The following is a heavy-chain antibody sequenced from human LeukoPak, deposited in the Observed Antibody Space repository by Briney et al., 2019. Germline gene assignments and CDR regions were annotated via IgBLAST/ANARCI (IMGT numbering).Heavy chain of an antibody. CDR2: MFYRGST. J-gene: IGHJ4*02. D-gene: IGHD4/OR15-4a*01. V-gene: IGHV4-39*07. Sequence: SETLSLTCTVSGGSISTHFYYWGWIRQTPGKGLEWIGNMFYRGSTYYNPSLNSRVSMSLDTSKNQFYLRLSSATAADTAVYFCARSETIWYYFDYWGQGRLVSVSS. CDR3: ARSETIWYYFDY. CDR1: GGSISTHFYY.